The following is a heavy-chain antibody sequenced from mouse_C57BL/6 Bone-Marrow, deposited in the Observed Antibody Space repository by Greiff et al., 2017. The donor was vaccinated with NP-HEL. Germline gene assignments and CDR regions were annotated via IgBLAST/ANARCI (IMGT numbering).Heavy chain of an antibody. V-gene: IGHV1-64*01. CDR3: ARECYFTTVVATDY. CDR1: GYTFTSYW. Sequence: QVQLQQPGAELVKPGASVKLSCKASGYTFTSYWMHWVKQRPGQGLEWIGMIHPNSGSTNYNEKFKSKATLTVDKSSSTAYMQLSSLTSEDSAVYYCARECYFTTVVATDYWGQGTTLTVSS. J-gene: IGHJ2*01. CDR2: IHPNSGST. D-gene: IGHD1-1*01.